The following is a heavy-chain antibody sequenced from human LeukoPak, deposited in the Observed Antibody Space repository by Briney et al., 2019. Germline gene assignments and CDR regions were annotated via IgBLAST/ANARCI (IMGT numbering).Heavy chain of an antibody. J-gene: IGHJ4*02. D-gene: IGHD4-17*01. Sequence: GGSLRLSCAASVFTFSTYAMHWVRQTPAKGLEWVAVISYARSDKYYADSVKGRFTISRDNSKNTLYLQMNSLRAEDTAVYYCARDLGGDYGSFDFGGQGTLVTVSS. CDR3: ARDLGGDYGSFDF. CDR2: ISYARSDK. CDR1: VFTFSTYA. V-gene: IGHV3-30-3*01.